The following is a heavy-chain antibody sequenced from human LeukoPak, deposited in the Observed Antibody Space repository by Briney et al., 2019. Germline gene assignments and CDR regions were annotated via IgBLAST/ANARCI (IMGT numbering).Heavy chain of an antibody. D-gene: IGHD5-18*01. CDR3: ARGIQLWLRGWFDP. Sequence: PSETLSLTCAVYGVSFSGYYWSWIRQPPGKGLEWIGEIYHSGSTNYNPSLKSRVTISVDTSENQFSLKLSSVTAADTAVYYCARGIQLWLRGWFDPWGQGTLVTVSS. V-gene: IGHV4-34*01. J-gene: IGHJ5*02. CDR1: GVSFSGYY. CDR2: IYHSGST.